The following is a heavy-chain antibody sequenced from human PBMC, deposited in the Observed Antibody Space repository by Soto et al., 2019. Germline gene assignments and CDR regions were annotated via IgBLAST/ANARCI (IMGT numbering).Heavy chain of an antibody. J-gene: IGHJ6*02. CDR1: GFTVSSNY. D-gene: IGHD6-13*01. CDR3: ARDRGIAARGGFYGMDV. V-gene: IGHV3-53*01. Sequence: GGSLRLSCAASGFTVSSNYMRWVRHAPGKGLEWVSVIYSGGSTYYADSVKGRFTISRDNSKNTLYLQMNSLRAEDTAVYYCARDRGIAARGGFYGMDVWGQGTTVTVSS. CDR2: IYSGGST.